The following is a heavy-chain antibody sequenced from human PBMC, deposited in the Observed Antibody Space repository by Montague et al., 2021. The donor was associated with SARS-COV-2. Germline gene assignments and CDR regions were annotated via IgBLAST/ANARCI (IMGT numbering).Heavy chain of an antibody. CDR3: ARSGDPGTTVTYLY. V-gene: IGHV4-39*07. Sequence: SETLSLTCTFSGGSISTIVNFWGWIRQPPGKGLEWIGSISYTGSNYHNPSLKSRVTMSVDTYKNQFSLKLNSVTAADTAVYYCARSGDPGTTVTYLYWGQGTLVTVSS. D-gene: IGHD4-11*01. J-gene: IGHJ4*02. CDR2: ISYTGSN. CDR1: GGSISTIVNF.